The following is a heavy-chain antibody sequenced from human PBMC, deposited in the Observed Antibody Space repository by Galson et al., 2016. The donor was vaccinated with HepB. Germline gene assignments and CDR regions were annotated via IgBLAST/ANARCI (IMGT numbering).Heavy chain of an antibody. D-gene: IGHD1-14*01. CDR1: GFTFSDYW. V-gene: IGHV3-7*01. CDR2: IKEDGNEI. Sequence: SLRLSCAASGFTFSDYWMSWVRQVPGKGLEWVANIKEDGNEIYYVDSVKGRFTVSRDNSRNTLYLQMNSLRGDDTAVYYCARDRNQLPHWGYFHHWGQGTLVTVSS. J-gene: IGHJ1*01. CDR3: ARDRNQLPHWGYFHH.